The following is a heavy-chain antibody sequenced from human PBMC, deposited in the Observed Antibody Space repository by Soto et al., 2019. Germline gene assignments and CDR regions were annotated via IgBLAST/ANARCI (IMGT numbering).Heavy chain of an antibody. CDR1: GGTFSSSC. J-gene: IGHJ6*02. CDR2: IVPSLDTT. D-gene: IGHD3-16*02. Sequence: QVHLVQSGTEVKKPGSSVKVSCKASGGTFSSSCFSWVRQAPGQGLEWMGMIVPSLDTTNYAQKFQARVTITADEVTSTAYMELRSLRSEDTAVYYCARWPQPRYTADPYAVDVWGQGTRVIVSS. V-gene: IGHV1-69*11. CDR3: ARWPQPRYTADPYAVDV.